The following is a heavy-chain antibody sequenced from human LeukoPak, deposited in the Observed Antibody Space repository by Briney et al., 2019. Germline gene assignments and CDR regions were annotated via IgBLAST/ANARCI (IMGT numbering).Heavy chain of an antibody. Sequence: ASVKVSCKASGYTFTSYYMHWVRQAPGQGLEWMGIINPSGGSTSYAQKFQGRVTMTRDMSTSTVYMELSSLRSEDTAVYYCARAEEACSSTSCYSVYWGQGTLVTVSS. CDR1: GYTFTSYY. CDR3: ARAEEACSSTSCYSVY. D-gene: IGHD2-2*02. V-gene: IGHV1-46*01. CDR2: INPSGGST. J-gene: IGHJ4*02.